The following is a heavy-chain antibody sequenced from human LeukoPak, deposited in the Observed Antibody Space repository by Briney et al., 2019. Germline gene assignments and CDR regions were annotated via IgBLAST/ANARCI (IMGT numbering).Heavy chain of an antibody. CDR2: ISSSSSYI. CDR1: GFTFSSYS. Sequence: GGSLRLSCAASGFTFSSYSMNWVRQAPGKGLEWVSSISSSSSYIYYADSVKGRFTISRDNAKNSLYLQMNSLRAEDTAVYYCARDQSLPPHGPGEDYWGQGTLVTVSS. D-gene: IGHD3-16*01. J-gene: IGHJ4*02. CDR3: ARDQSLPPHGPGEDY. V-gene: IGHV3-21*01.